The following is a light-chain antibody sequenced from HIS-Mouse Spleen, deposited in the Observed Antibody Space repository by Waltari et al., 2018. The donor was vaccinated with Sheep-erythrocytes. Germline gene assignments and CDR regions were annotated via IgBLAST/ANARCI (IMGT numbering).Light chain of an antibody. J-gene: IGLJ1*01. CDR1: SSDVGGYNY. V-gene: IGLV2-11*01. CDR2: DVS. Sequence: QSALTQPRSVSGSPGQSVTISCTGTSSDVGGYNYVSWYQQHPGKAPQLMIYDVSKRPSGVPDRFSCSKSGNTASLTISGLQAEDEADYYCCSYAGSYNHVFATGTKVTVL. CDR3: CSYAGSYNHV.